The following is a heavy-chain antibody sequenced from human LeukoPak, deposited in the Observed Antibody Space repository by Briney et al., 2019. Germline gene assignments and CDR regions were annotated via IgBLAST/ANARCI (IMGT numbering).Heavy chain of an antibody. CDR1: GFTFSSYA. D-gene: IGHD1-26*01. V-gene: IGHV3-23*01. J-gene: IGHJ5*02. Sequence: GGSLRLSCVASGFTFSSYAMSWVRQAPGKGLEWVSVVSGSGITTYYADSVKGRVTISRDNSKNTLYLQMNSLRAEDTAVYYCAKYGGSSATVNWFDPWGQGTLVTVSS. CDR2: VSGSGITT. CDR3: AKYGGSSATVNWFDP.